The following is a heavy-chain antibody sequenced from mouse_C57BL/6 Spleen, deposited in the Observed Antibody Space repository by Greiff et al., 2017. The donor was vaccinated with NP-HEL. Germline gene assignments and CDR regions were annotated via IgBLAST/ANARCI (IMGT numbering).Heavy chain of an antibody. D-gene: IGHD1-1*01. Sequence: VQLQQSGAELVRPGASVTLSCKASGYTFTDYEMHWVKQTPVHGLEWIGAIDPETGGTAYNQKFKGKAILTADKSSSTAYMELRSLTSEDSAVYYCTRGTTVVPFDYWGQGTTLTVSS. CDR3: TRGTTVVPFDY. CDR2: IDPETGGT. CDR1: GYTFTDYE. V-gene: IGHV1-15*01. J-gene: IGHJ2*01.